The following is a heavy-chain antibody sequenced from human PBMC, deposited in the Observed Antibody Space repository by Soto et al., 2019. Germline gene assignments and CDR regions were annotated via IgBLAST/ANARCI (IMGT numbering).Heavy chain of an antibody. D-gene: IGHD3-16*01. Sequence: PSETLSLTCTVSGGSISSGGYYWGWIRQHPGEGLEWIGYIYYSGSTYYNPSLKSRVTISVDTSKSQFSLKLSSVTAADTAVYYCARGGYYFYYGMDVWGQGTTVTVSS. CDR3: ARGGYYFYYGMDV. V-gene: IGHV4-31*03. CDR1: GGSISSGGYY. J-gene: IGHJ6*02. CDR2: IYYSGST.